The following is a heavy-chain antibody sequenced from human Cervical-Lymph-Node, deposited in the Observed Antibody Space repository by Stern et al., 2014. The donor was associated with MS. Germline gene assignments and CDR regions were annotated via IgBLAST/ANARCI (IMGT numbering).Heavy chain of an antibody. CDR3: ARSPHTGSGWLYYFDY. J-gene: IGHJ4*02. V-gene: IGHV4-59*01. CDR2: SYYDGST. CDR1: GGSISTYR. D-gene: IGHD6-19*01. Sequence: QVQLGQSGPRLVKPSETLSLTCSVSGGSISTYRWNWIRQSPGKGLEWIGYSYYDGSTNYNFSLKSRVIISVDRSGNQYSLKLSSVTAADTAVYYCARSPHTGSGWLYYFDYWGQGALVTVSS.